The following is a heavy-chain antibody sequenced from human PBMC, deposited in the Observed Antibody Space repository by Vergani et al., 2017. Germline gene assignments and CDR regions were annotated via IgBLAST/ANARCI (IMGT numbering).Heavy chain of an antibody. J-gene: IGHJ6*02. V-gene: IGHV5-10-1*03. CDR3: AGHIAAAVRPYYGRDV. Sequence: EVQLVLSGAEVKKPGESLRISCKVSGYIFTSYWISWVRQMPGKGLEWMGRIDPSDSYTNYSPSFQGHVTISADKSISTAYLQWSSLKASDTAMYYCAGHIAAAVRPYYGRDVWGQGP. D-gene: IGHD6-13*01. CDR2: IDPSDSYT. CDR1: GYIFTSYW.